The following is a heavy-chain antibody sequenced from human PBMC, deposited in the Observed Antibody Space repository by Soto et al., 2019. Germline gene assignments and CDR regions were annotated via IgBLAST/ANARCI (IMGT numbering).Heavy chain of an antibody. CDR2: INHSGST. CDR1: GGSFSGYY. Sequence: SETLSLTCAVYGGSFSGYYWSWIRQPPGKGLEWIGEINHSGSTNYNPSLKSRVTISVDTSKNQFSLKLSSVTAADTAVYYCATALPYCSSTSCDLGDAFDIWGQGTMVT. J-gene: IGHJ3*02. CDR3: ATALPYCSSTSCDLGDAFDI. D-gene: IGHD2-2*01. V-gene: IGHV4-34*01.